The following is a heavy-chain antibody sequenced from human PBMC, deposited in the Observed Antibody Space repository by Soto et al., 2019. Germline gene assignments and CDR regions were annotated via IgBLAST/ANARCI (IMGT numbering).Heavy chain of an antibody. CDR3: VRPFDSSGWYDY. D-gene: IGHD6-19*01. CDR1: GYTFTSYD. CDR2: MNPNSGNT. J-gene: IGHJ4*02. Sequence: ASVKVSCKASGYTFTSYDINWVRQATGQGLEWMGWMNPNSGNTGYAQKFQGRVTMTRNTSISTAYMELSSLRSEDTAMYYCVRPFDSSGWYDYWGQGTLVTVSS. V-gene: IGHV1-8*01.